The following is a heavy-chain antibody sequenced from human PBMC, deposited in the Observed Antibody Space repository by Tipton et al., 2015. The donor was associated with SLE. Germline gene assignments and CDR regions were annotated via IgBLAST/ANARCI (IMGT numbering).Heavy chain of an antibody. J-gene: IGHJ4*02. D-gene: IGHD3-3*01. V-gene: IGHV1-18*01. CDR3: ARYHGDFWSGSDY. Sequence: QSGAEVKKPGASVKVSCKASGYTFTSYGITWERQDPGQGLEWMGWISAYNGNTNYAQKLQGRVTMTTDTSTSTVYLELRSLRSDGTAVYYWARYHGDFWSGSDYWGQGTLVTVSS. CDR1: GYTFTSYG. CDR2: ISAYNGNT.